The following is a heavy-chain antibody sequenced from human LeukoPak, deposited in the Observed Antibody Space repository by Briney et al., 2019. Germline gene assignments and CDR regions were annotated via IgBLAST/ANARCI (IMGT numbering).Heavy chain of an antibody. Sequence: ASVKVSCKPSGGTFNSYAISWVRQAPGQGLEWMGGIIPIFDISNHAQKFQGRISITADRFTTTAYLELSSLRSEDTAVYYCARELVAASIPHKRGAFNIWGQGTMVTVSS. V-gene: IGHV1-69*10. D-gene: IGHD2-2*01. J-gene: IGHJ3*02. CDR2: IIPIFDIS. CDR3: ARELVAASIPHKRGAFNI. CDR1: GGTFNSYA.